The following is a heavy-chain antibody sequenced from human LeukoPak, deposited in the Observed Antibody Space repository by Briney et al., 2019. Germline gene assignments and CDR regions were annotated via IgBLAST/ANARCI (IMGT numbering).Heavy chain of an antibody. Sequence: PGGSLRLSCAASGFTVSSDYMSWVRQAPGKGLEWVSVIYSGGSTYYADSVKGRFTISSDNSKNTLYLQMNSLRAEDTAVYYCARGGYDSGSYYNNFDYWGQGTLVTVSS. V-gene: IGHV3-53*01. CDR2: IYSGGST. CDR1: GFTVSSDY. CDR3: ARGGYDSGSYYNNFDY. D-gene: IGHD3-10*01. J-gene: IGHJ4*02.